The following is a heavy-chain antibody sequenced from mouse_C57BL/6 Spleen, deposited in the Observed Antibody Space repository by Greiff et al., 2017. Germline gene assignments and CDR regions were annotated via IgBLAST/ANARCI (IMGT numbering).Heavy chain of an antibody. D-gene: IGHD2-14*01. CDR2: ISSGGDYI. V-gene: IGHV5-9-1*02. CDR3: TSDRSYWDFGV. J-gene: IGHJ1*03. Sequence: EVMLVESGEGLVKPGGSLTLSCAASGFTFSSYAMSWVRQTPEKRLEWVAYISSGGDYINYADTVKGRFPISRDNARNPLYLQMSSLKSADTAMSYCTSDRSYWDFGVWGTGPTVTVSS. CDR1: GFTFSSYA.